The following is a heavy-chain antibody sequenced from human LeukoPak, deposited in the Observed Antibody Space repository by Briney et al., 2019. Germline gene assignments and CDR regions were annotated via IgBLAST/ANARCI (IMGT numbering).Heavy chain of an antibody. CDR1: GYTFT. CDR2: INPSGGST. Sequence: SVKVSCKASGYTFTIHWVRQAPGQGLEWMGIINPSGGSTSYAQKFQGRVTMTRDTSTSTVYMELSSLRSEDTAVYYCARSSGRSPNREYMDVWGKGTTVTVSS. D-gene: IGHD1-14*01. V-gene: IGHV1-46*01. CDR3: ARSSGRSPNREYMDV. J-gene: IGHJ6*03.